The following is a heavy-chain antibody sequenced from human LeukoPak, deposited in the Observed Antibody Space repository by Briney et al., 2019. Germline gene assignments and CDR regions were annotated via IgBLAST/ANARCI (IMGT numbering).Heavy chain of an antibody. Sequence: PGGSLRLSCAASGFTFSDYDMSWIRQAPGKGLEWVSYISSSGSAIYYAGSVKGRFTISRDNAKNSLYLQMNSLRAEDTAVYYCARDLAGKMATIYAGAFDIWGQGTMVTVSS. CDR3: ARDLAGKMATIYAGAFDI. CDR2: ISSSGSAI. D-gene: IGHD5-24*01. J-gene: IGHJ3*02. V-gene: IGHV3-11*01. CDR1: GFTFSDYD.